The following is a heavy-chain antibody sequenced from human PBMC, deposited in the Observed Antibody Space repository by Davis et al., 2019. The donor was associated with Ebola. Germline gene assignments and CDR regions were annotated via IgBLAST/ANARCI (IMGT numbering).Heavy chain of an antibody. CDR3: ARELHDFWSGFPSPYYYYYMDV. CDR2: INPSGGST. J-gene: IGHJ6*03. D-gene: IGHD3-3*01. Sequence: ASVKVSCKASGYTFTSYYMHWVRQAPGQGLEWMGIINPSGGSTSYAQKFQGRVTMTRDTSTSTVYMELSSLRSEDTAVYYCARELHDFWSGFPSPYYYYYMDVWGKGTTVTVSS. V-gene: IGHV1-46*01. CDR1: GYTFTSYY.